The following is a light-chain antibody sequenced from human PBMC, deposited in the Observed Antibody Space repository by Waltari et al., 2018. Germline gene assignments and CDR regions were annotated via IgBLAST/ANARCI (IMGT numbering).Light chain of an antibody. CDR3: EQYSNWPGT. CDR1: QSIAGN. CDR2: GAS. Sequence: EIVMTQSQATLSVSPGERATLSCRASQSIAGNLAWYQQKPGKPPRLLIYGASTRATGFPARFSGSGSGTEFTLTISSLQSEDFAVYYCEQYSNWPGTFGQGTKLEIK. J-gene: IGKJ2*02. V-gene: IGKV3-15*01.